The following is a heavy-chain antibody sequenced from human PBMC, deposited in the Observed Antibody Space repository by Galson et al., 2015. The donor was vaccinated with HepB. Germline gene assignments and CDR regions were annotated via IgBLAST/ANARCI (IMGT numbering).Heavy chain of an antibody. D-gene: IGHD2-2*01. J-gene: IGHJ6*02. CDR2: ISYDGSNK. V-gene: IGHV3-30*04. CDR3: ARGLEPGWEVPAAPRDYYGMDV. Sequence: SLRLSCAASGFTFSSYAMHWVRQAPGKGLEWVAVISYDGSNKSYADSVKGRFTISRDNSKNTLYLQMNSLRAEDTAVYYCARGLEPGWEVPAAPRDYYGMDVWGQGTTVTVSS. CDR1: GFTFSSYA.